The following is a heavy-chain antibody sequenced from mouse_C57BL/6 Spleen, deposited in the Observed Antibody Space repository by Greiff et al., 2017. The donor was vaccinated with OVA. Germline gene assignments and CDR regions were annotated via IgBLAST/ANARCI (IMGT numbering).Heavy chain of an antibody. CDR1: GYTFTSYW. CDR3: ARWGTTVVAPDY. Sequence: LQQSGASVKLSCKASGYTFTSYWMHWVKQRPGRGLEWIGRIDPNSGGTKYNEKFKSKATLTVDKPSSTAYMQLSSLTSEDSAVYYCARWGTTVVAPDYWGQGTTLTVSS. J-gene: IGHJ2*01. CDR2: IDPNSGGT. V-gene: IGHV1-72*01. D-gene: IGHD1-1*01.